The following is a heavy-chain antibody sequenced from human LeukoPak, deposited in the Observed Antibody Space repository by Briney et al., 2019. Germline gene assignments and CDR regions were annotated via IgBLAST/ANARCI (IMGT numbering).Heavy chain of an antibody. CDR2: IHRDGSST. Sequence: GGSLRLSCAASGFTFSNYWVHWVRQAPGKGLVWVSRIHRDGSSTNYADSVRGRFTISRDNAKNTLHLQMDSLRVEDTAVYYCAREDQMDDLDYWGQGTLVTVSS. CDR1: GFTFSNYW. V-gene: IGHV3-74*01. J-gene: IGHJ4*02. CDR3: AREDQMDDLDY. D-gene: IGHD5-24*01.